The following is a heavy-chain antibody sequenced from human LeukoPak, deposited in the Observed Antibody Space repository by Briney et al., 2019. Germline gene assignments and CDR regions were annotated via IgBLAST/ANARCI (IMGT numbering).Heavy chain of an antibody. J-gene: IGHJ4*02. CDR3: ARDLDIGYCSNGVCSLFDY. CDR2: ISAYNGNT. Sequence: ASVKVSSKASGYTFTSYGISWVRQAPGQGLEWMGWISAYNGNTNYAQKLQGRVTMTTDRSTSTDYMELRSMRSDDTAVYYCARDLDIGYCSNGVCSLFDYWGQGTLVTVSS. D-gene: IGHD2-8*01. CDR1: GYTFTSYG. V-gene: IGHV1-18*01.